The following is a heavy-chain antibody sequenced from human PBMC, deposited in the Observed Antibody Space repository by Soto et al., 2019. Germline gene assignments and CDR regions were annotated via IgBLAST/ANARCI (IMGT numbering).Heavy chain of an antibody. V-gene: IGHV2-5*01. D-gene: IGHD3-22*01. CDR2: IYWNDDK. CDR1: GFSLSTSGVG. Sequence: GPTLVNPTQTLTLTCTFSGFSLSTSGVGVGWIRQPPGKALEWLALIYWNDDKRYSPSLKSRLTITKDTSKNQVVLTMTNMDPVDTATYYFAHSVPSGYYEGYFDYWGQGTLVTVSS. CDR3: AHSVPSGYYEGYFDY. J-gene: IGHJ4*02.